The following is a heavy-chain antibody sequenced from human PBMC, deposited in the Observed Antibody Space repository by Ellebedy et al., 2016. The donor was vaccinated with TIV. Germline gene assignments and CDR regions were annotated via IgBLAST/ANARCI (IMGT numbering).Heavy chain of an antibody. Sequence: MPSETLSLTCSVSGDSISSGDYYWSWIRQPPGKGLEWIGYSYYSGNTYYNPSLKSRVTISVDTSKNQFSLKLSSVTAADTAVYYWVRDTIQEGFDYWGQGTLVTVSS. CDR1: GDSISSGDYY. V-gene: IGHV4-30-4*01. J-gene: IGHJ4*02. D-gene: IGHD2-2*01. CDR3: VRDTIQEGFDY. CDR2: SYYSGNT.